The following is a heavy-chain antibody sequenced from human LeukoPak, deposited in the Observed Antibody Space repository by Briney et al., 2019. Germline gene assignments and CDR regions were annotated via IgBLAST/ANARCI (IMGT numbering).Heavy chain of an antibody. V-gene: IGHV4-4*09. CDR3: ARGVSSSWYKSGYYFGY. Sequence: SETLSLTCTVSGGSISSYYWSWIRQPPGKGLEWIGYIYTSGSTNYNPSLKSRVTISVDTSKNQFSLKLSSVTAADTAVYYCARGVSSSWYKSGYYFGYWGQGTLVTVSS. CDR1: GGSISSYY. CDR2: IYTSGST. J-gene: IGHJ4*02. D-gene: IGHD6-13*01.